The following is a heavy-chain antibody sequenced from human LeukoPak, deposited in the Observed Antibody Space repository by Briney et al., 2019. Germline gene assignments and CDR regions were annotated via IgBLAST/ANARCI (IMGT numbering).Heavy chain of an antibody. Sequence: GGSLRLSCAASGFTFTSYAMSWVRQAPGKGLEWVSVIYIGASTYYADSVKGRFTISRDNSKNTLYLQMNSLRAEDTAVYYCAKASHRWGQGTLVTVSS. CDR1: GFTFTSYA. J-gene: IGHJ4*02. V-gene: IGHV3-23*03. CDR2: IYIGAST. CDR3: AKASHR.